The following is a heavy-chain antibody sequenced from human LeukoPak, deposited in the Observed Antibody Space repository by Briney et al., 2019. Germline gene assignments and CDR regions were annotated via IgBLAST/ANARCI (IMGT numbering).Heavy chain of an antibody. CDR2: INTGNDNT. Sequence: GASVKVSCKASGYTFSSYAMHWVRQAPGQRLEWMGWINTGNDNTQYSEKFQGRVTITRNTSISTAYMELSSLRSEDTAVYYCAIGYCSSTSCWYYFDYWGQGTLVTVSS. CDR3: AIGYCSSTSCWYYFDY. J-gene: IGHJ4*02. V-gene: IGHV1-3*04. D-gene: IGHD2-2*01. CDR1: GYTFSSYA.